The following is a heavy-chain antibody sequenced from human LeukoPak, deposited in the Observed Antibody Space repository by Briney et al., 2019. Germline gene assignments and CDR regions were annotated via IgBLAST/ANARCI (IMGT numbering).Heavy chain of an antibody. CDR1: GGSFSGYY. Sequence: SETLSLTCAVYGGSFSGYYWSWVRQPPGKGLEWIGEISHIGSTNYNPSLESRVTISVDTSKNQFSLKLSSVTAVDTAVYYCARGRWEVRFDPWGQGTLVTVSS. D-gene: IGHD1-26*01. CDR2: ISHIGST. J-gene: IGHJ5*02. V-gene: IGHV4-34*01. CDR3: ARGRWEVRFDP.